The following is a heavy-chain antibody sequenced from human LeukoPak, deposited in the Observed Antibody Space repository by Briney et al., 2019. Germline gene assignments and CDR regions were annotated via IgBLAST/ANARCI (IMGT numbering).Heavy chain of an antibody. CDR2: VSGSGGTT. CDR3: AKGNGKAATGSVVDY. J-gene: IGHJ4*02. D-gene: IGHD6-13*01. V-gene: IGHV3-23*01. CDR1: GFTFSSYA. Sequence: GGSLRLSCAASGFTFSSYAMSWVRQAPGKGLEWVSTVSGSGGTTYYADSVKGRFPISRDNSKSTLYLQMNSLRAEDTAVYYCAKGNGKAATGSVVDYWGQGTLVTVSS.